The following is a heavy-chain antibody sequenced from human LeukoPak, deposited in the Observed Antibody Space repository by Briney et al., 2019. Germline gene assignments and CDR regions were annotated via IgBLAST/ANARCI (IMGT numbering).Heavy chain of an antibody. V-gene: IGHV1-2*02. D-gene: IGHD6-19*01. J-gene: IGHJ6*03. CDR3: ARDGWYKSYMDV. CDR1: RYTFSGYY. CDR2: IDPNSGGT. Sequence: ASVKVSCKASRYTFSGYYIHWVRQAPGQGLEWMGWIDPNSGGTNYAQKFQGRVTMTREKSISTAYMGLSRLRSDDTAVYYCARDGWYKSYMDVWGKGTTVTVSS.